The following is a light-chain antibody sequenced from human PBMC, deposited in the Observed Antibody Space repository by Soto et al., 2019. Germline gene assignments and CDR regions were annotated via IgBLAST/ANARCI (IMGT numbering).Light chain of an antibody. CDR1: QSVSSN. CDR2: GAS. J-gene: IGKJ1*01. V-gene: IGKV3-15*01. Sequence: IVLKLSRATLSLSPGERATLSCRASQSVSSNLAWYQQKPGQAPRLLIYGASTRATGIPARFSGSGSGTEFTLTISSLQSEDFAVFYCQKYNNWPPMWRFGQGTKVDIK. CDR3: QKYNNWPPMWR.